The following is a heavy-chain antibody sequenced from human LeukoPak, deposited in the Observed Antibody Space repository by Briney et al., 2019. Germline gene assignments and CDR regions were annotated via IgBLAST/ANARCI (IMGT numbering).Heavy chain of an antibody. V-gene: IGHV3-74*01. J-gene: IGHJ4*02. Sequence: GGSLRLSCAASGLTFSNTWMHWVRQAPGKGLVWASCVEPDGTYTTYADSVKGRFTISRDNAKNTLYLQMNSLRAEDTAVYYCARGCSITSCPADFWGQGTLVTVSS. D-gene: IGHD2-2*01. CDR3: ARGCSITSCPADF. CDR2: VEPDGTYT. CDR1: GLTFSNTW.